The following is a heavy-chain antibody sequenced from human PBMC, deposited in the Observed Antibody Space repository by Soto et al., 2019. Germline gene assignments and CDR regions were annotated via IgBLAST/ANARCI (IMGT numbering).Heavy chain of an antibody. CDR1: GGAFRRVEYY. CDR2: IYYRAMP. J-gene: IGHJ4*02. D-gene: IGHD6-25*01. CDR3: ARGSALLFYYFDF. V-gene: IGHV4-30-4*01. Sequence: SETQSLTDRVYGGAFRRVEYYWIWLRPPPGKGLEWIGYIYYRAMPYYNPSLKSRVSISVDTSKNQFSLTMTSVTAADTAVYYCARGSALLFYYFDFWGQGNPVNGSA.